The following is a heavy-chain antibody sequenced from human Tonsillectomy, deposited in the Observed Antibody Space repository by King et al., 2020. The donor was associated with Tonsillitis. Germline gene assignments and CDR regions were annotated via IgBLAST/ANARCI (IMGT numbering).Heavy chain of an antibody. V-gene: IGHV1-24*01. Sequence: QLVQSGAEVKKPGASVKVSCKVSGYTLTELSMHWVRQAPGKGLEWMGGFDPEDGETIHAQKFQGRVTMTEDTSTDTAYMELSSLRSEDTAVYYCATGDSNGWFFAFDIWGQGTMVTVSS. D-gene: IGHD6-19*01. CDR3: ATGDSNGWFFAFDI. CDR2: FDPEDGET. J-gene: IGHJ3*02. CDR1: GYTLTELS.